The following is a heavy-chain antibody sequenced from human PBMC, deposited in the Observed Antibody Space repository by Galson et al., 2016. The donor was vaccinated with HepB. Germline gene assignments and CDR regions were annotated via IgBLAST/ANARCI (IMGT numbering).Heavy chain of an antibody. CDR3: ARYFDH. CDR2: IYYSGNT. Sequence: LSLTCTVSGGSISSGGYSWSWIRQHPGKGLEWIGYIYYSGNTYYNPSLKSRLIISVGTSKNQFSLKLSSVTAADTAVYYCARYFDHWGQGILVTVSS. CDR1: GGSISSGGYS. J-gene: IGHJ4*02. V-gene: IGHV4-31*03.